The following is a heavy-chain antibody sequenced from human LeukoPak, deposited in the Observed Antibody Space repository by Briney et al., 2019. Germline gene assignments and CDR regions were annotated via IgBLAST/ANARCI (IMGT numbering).Heavy chain of an antibody. CDR3: ARAQYSGSCLDY. V-gene: IGHV4-59*12. D-gene: IGHD1-26*01. CDR1: GGSINNYF. J-gene: IGHJ4*02. CDR2: IYYSGST. Sequence: SETLSLTCTVSGGSINNYFWTWMRQPPGEGLEWIGQIYYSGSTNYNPSLKSRVTISVDTSKNQFSLKVSSVSAADTAVYYCARAQYSGSCLDYWGQGTLVTVSS.